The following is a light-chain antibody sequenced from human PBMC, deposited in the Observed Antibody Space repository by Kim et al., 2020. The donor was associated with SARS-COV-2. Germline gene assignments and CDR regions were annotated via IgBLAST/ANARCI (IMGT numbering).Light chain of an antibody. J-gene: IGKJ1*01. V-gene: IGKV3-20*01. CDR2: GAS. CDR3: QHYDSSPWT. CDR1: QSVSNDY. Sequence: SAGERATLSCRASQSVSNDYLCWYQQKPGQATRLLIYGASSRATGIPDRCSGSGSGTDFTLTISRLEPEDSAVYYCQHYDSSPWTFGQGTKVDIK.